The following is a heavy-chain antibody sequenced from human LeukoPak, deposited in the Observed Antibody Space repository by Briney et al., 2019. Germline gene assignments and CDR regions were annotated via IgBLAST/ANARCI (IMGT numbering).Heavy chain of an antibody. Sequence: SETLSLTCTVSGVSISSYYWSWIRQPPGKGLEWIGYIYYSGSTNYNPSPKSRVIISVDTSKNQFSLKLSSVSAADRAVYYCAREEGDYWGQGTLVTVSS. CDR2: IYYSGST. J-gene: IGHJ4*02. CDR3: AREEGDY. CDR1: GVSISSYY. V-gene: IGHV4-59*01.